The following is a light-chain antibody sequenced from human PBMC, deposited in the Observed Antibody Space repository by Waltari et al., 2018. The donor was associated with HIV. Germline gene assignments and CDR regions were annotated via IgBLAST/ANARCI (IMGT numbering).Light chain of an antibody. CDR3: QQASSFPHT. Sequence: DIEMTQAPSYGAASRGQTVTNACRANQSIGDLLAWYQQRPGGAPRLLFSSASSRENVVPAKFFAFGSETDFTLTITGLQSEDFATYYCQQASSFPHTFGGGTKV. V-gene: IGKV1-12*01. J-gene: IGKJ4*01. CDR1: QSIGDL. CDR2: SAS.